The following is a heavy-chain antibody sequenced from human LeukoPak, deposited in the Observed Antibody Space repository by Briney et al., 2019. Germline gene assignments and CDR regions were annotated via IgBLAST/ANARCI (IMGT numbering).Heavy chain of an antibody. CDR1: GYSISSGYY. V-gene: IGHV4-38-2*02. Sequence: SETLSLTCTVSGYSISSGYYWGWIRQPPGKGLEWTGSIDHSGSTYYNPSLKSRITISVDTSKNQFSLKLSSVTAADTAVYYCARGRVLYFDYWGQGTLVTVSS. CDR2: IDHSGST. D-gene: IGHD2/OR15-2a*01. CDR3: ARGRVLYFDY. J-gene: IGHJ4*02.